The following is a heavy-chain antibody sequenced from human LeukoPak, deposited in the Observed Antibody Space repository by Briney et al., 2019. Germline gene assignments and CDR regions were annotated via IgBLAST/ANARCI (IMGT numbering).Heavy chain of an antibody. Sequence: GGSLRLSCAASGFTFSDHYMDWVRQAPGKGLEWVGHTRNKANSYTTEYAASVKGRFTISRDDSKNSLYLQMNSLKTEDTAVYYCARSLWFGEFVGLDIWGQGTMVTVSS. CDR3: ARSLWFGEFVGLDI. CDR1: GFTFSDHY. CDR2: TRNKANSYTT. J-gene: IGHJ3*02. D-gene: IGHD3-10*01. V-gene: IGHV3-72*01.